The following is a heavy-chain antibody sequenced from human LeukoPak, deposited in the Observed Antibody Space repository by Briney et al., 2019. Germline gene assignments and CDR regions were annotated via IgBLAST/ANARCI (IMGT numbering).Heavy chain of an antibody. CDR1: GGSFSGYY. V-gene: IGHV4-34*01. D-gene: IGHD2-2*01. CDR3: ARIPPTDCSSTSCYYYFDY. Sequence: SETLSLTCAVYGGSFSGYYWSWIRQPPGKGLEWIGGINHSGSTNYNPSLKSRVTISVDTSKNQFSLKLSSVTAADTAVYYCARIPPTDCSSTSCYYYFDYWGQGTLVTVSS. CDR2: INHSGST. J-gene: IGHJ4*02.